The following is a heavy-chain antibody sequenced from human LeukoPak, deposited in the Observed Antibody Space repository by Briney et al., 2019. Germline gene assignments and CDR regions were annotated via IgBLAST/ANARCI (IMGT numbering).Heavy chain of an antibody. J-gene: IGHJ3*02. CDR3: ARAPTRYFDWSHAFDI. V-gene: IGHV1-69*02. Sequence: SVKVSCKASGGTFSSYTISWVRQAPGQGLEWTGRIIPILGIANYAQKFQGRVTITADKSTSTAYMELSSLRSEDTAVYYCARAPTRYFDWSHAFDIWGQGTMVTVSS. CDR2: IIPILGIA. CDR1: GGTFSSYT. D-gene: IGHD3-9*01.